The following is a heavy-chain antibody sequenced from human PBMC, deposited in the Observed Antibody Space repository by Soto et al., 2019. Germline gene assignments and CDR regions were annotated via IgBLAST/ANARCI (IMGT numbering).Heavy chain of an antibody. CDR1: SVTINVHG. V-gene: IGHV3-30*03. D-gene: IGHD3-3*01. J-gene: IGHJ5*01. CDR3: ARDIWSGDYKWFDS. CDR2: ITSDASVQ. Sequence: QVQLVESGGGVVQPGGSLRLSCTSSSVTINVHGIQWVRQAPAKGLEWVAFITSDASVQYYAESEKGRFTISRDHSKNTVDLQMSSLRSEETAVYYCARDIWSGDYKWFDSWGPGTLVSVSS.